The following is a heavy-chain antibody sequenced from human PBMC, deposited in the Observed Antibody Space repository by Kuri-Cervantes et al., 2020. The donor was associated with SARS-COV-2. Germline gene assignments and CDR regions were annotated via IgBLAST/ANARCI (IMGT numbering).Heavy chain of an antibody. CDR3: ATERGRGNSPRIFDY. CDR2: IIPIFGTA. Sequence: AVKVSCKACGGTFSSYAISWVRQAPGQGLEWMGGIIPIFGTANYAQKFQGRVTITADESTSTAYMELSSLRSEDTAVYYCATERGRGNSPRIFDYWGQGTLVTVSS. V-gene: IGHV1-69*13. CDR1: GGTFSSYA. J-gene: IGHJ4*02. D-gene: IGHD4-23*01.